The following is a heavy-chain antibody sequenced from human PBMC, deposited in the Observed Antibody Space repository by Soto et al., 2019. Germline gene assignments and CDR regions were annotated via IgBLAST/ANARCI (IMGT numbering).Heavy chain of an antibody. V-gene: IGHV1-8*01. CDR1: GYTFTSYD. CDR2: MNPNRGHT. Sequence: QVQLVQSGAEVKKPGASVKVSCKASGYTFTSYDINWVRQATGQGLEWMGWMNPNRGHTGNAQKCPGRVTMTRNTSISTAYMELSSLRSEDTAVYYCAREKTSYGMAVWGQGTTVTVSS. J-gene: IGHJ6*02. CDR3: AREKTSYGMAV.